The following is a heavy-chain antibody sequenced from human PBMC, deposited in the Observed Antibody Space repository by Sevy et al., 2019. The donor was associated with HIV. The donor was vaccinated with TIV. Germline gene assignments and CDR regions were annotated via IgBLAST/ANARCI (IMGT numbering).Heavy chain of an antibody. D-gene: IGHD3-16*01. J-gene: IGHJ6*03. CDR1: GASIISDSYY. Sequence: SETLSLTCTVSGASIISDSYYWSWIRQPAGKGLEWIGRKYSTGSTTYKPSLESRITISEDTSKNQISLKLSSVTAADTAVYYCARVIKRQGGYYYYMDVWGKGTTVTVSS. CDR3: ARVIKRQGGYYYYMDV. CDR2: KYSTGST. V-gene: IGHV4-61*02.